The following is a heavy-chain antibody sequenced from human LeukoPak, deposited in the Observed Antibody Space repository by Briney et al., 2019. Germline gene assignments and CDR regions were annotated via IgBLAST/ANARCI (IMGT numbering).Heavy chain of an antibody. V-gene: IGHV4-59*12. CDR2: IYYSGST. CDR1: GGSISSYY. Sequence: SETLSLTCTVSGGSISSYYWSWIRQPPGKGLEWIGYIYYSGSTNYNPSLKSRVTISVDTSKNQFSLKLSSVTAADTAVYYCARDPGHSSSYFDYWGQGTLVTVSS. CDR3: ARDPGHSSSYFDY. D-gene: IGHD6-13*01. J-gene: IGHJ4*02.